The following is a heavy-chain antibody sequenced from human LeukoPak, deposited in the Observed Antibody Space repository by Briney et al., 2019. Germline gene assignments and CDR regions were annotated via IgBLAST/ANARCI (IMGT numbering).Heavy chain of an antibody. V-gene: IGHV3-74*01. J-gene: IGHJ5*02. CDR3: ARVLSGSWDWFDP. D-gene: IGHD3-22*01. Sequence: GGSLRLSCAASGFTFSNYWMHWVRRAPGKGLVWVSRINTDGSRITYADSVKGRFTISRDNAMNTVYLQMNSLRAEDTAVYYCARVLSGSWDWFDPWGQGTLVTVSS. CDR2: INTDGSRI. CDR1: GFTFSNYW.